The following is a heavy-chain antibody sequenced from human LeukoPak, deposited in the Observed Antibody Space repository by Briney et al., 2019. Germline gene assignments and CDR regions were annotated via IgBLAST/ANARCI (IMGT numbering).Heavy chain of an antibody. Sequence: SETLSLTCAVYGGSFSDYYWSWIRQPPGKGLEWIGEIHHSGNTNYNPSLKSRVTISVDTSKNQSSLRLNSVTAADTAAYYCARGARVGYSSGWSIDYWGQGTLVTVSS. CDR3: ARGARVGYSSGWSIDY. V-gene: IGHV4-34*01. J-gene: IGHJ4*02. CDR1: GGSFSDYY. CDR2: IHHSGNT. D-gene: IGHD6-19*01.